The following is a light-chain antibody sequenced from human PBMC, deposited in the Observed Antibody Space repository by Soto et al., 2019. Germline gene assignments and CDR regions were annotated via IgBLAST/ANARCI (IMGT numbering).Light chain of an antibody. CDR1: QSVTSTF. CDR2: GAS. J-gene: IGKJ3*01. Sequence: IVLTQSPGTMYLSPGERSTLSCRASQSVTSTFLAWYQQKPGQPPRLLIYGASNMATRIPDRFSGSGSGIDFTLTLSKQEPEFFTVGYCQQYHSLPITVDHATKVD. V-gene: IGKV3-20*01. CDR3: QQYHSLPIT.